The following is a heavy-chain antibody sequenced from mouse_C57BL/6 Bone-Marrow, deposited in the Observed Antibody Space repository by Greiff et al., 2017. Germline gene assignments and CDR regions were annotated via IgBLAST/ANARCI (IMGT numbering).Heavy chain of an antibody. J-gene: IGHJ4*01. CDR2: INSDGGST. Sequence: EVQLMESGGGLVQPGESLKLSCESNEYAFPSHDMSWVRKTPEKRLELVAAINSDGGSTYYPDTMERRFIISRDNTKKTLYLQMSRLRSEDTALYYCARGGVKDAMDYWGQGTSVTVSS. V-gene: IGHV5-2*01. D-gene: IGHD1-3*01. CDR3: ARGGVKDAMDY. CDR1: EYAFPSHD.